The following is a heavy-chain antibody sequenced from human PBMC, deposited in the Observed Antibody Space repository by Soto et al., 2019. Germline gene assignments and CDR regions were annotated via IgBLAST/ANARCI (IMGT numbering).Heavy chain of an antibody. CDR1: GFMFSSYT. CDR2: VSFRGDI. CDR3: ARGCSSASCYYY. Sequence: SLRLSCTASGFMFSSYTMNWVRQAPGKGLEGVSSVSFRGDIYYADSLEGRFTISRDDAKNSLYLQMNSLRAEDTAVYYCARGCSSASCYYYWGQGTLVTVSS. D-gene: IGHD2-2*01. V-gene: IGHV3-21*01. J-gene: IGHJ4*02.